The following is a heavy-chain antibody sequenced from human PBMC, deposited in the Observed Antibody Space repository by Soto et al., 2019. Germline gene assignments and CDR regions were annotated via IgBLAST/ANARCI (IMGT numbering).Heavy chain of an antibody. J-gene: IGHJ6*02. CDR3: TGLTWFRGMDV. CDR2: TYYKSKWNN. V-gene: IGHV6-1*01. CDR1: GDSVSSNSAA. D-gene: IGHD3-10*01. Sequence: QMQLQQSGPGLVKPSQTLSLTCAISGDSVSSNSAAWNWIRQSPSIGLEWRGRTYYKSKWNNDYALSLKSRITINQDTSKNQCSLPLYSVTPEDTAVYYCTGLTWFRGMDVLGQGTPVTVSS.